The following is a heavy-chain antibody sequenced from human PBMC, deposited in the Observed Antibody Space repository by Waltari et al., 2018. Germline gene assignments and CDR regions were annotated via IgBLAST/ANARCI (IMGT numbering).Heavy chain of an antibody. Sequence: EVQLVQSGAEVKKPGESLRISCKGSGYSFSTSWLTWGRQIPGEGLEWMGNVDPTDSHTNYSPSFQGHVTISADKSINTAYLQWSSLKASDTAIYYCAKREGYYYDRSGYYYEFWGQGTLVTVSS. CDR1: GYSFSTSW. V-gene: IGHV5-10-1*01. CDR2: VDPTDSHT. J-gene: IGHJ4*02. D-gene: IGHD3-22*01. CDR3: AKREGYYYDRSGYYYEF.